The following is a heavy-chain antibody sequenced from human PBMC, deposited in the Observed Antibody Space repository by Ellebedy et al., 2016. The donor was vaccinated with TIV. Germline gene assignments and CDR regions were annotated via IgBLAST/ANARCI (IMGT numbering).Heavy chain of an antibody. CDR1: GFTFSSYA. CDR2: LQYDGTEV. Sequence: PGGSLRLSCAASGFTFSSYAMSWVRQAPGKGLDWVAFLQYDGTEVYYADSVKGRFSISRDNSKNTLFLQMNNLRTEDTAVYYCASKAAAYYFDNWGQGTLVTVSS. V-gene: IGHV3-30*02. CDR3: ASKAAAYYFDN. J-gene: IGHJ4*02. D-gene: IGHD2-2*01.